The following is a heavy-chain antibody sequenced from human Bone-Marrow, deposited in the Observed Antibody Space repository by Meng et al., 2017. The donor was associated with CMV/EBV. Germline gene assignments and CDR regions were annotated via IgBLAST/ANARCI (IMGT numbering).Heavy chain of an antibody. J-gene: IGHJ4*02. CDR1: GFTFSSYA. CDR2: ISSSGSTI. V-gene: IGHV3-48*04. Sequence: GGSLRLSCAASGFTFSSYAMHWVRQAPGKGLEWVSYISSSGSTIYYADSVKGRFTISRDNAKNSLYLQMNSLRAEDTAVYYCARDPEFSSFDYWGQGTLVTVSS. D-gene: IGHD6-6*01. CDR3: ARDPEFSSFDY.